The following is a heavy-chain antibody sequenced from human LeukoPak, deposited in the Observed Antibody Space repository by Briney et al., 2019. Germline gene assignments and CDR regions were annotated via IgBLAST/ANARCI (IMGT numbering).Heavy chain of an antibody. CDR3: STDWYTTGSELPEYTQH. J-gene: IGHJ1*01. V-gene: IGHV1-2*02. D-gene: IGHD1-1*01. Sequence: ASVKVSCKAFGDTFTDYYVHWVRQAPGQGLEWMGWVNPKNGGIVYALKFQDRVRKTRDTSINTAYLELTRLKIDDSAVYYCSTDWYTTGSELPEYTQHWGQGTLVTVSS. CDR2: VNPKNGGI. CDR1: GDTFTDYY.